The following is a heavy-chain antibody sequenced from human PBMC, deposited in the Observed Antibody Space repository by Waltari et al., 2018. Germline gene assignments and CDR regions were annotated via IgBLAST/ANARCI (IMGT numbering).Heavy chain of an antibody. CDR2: IYYSGST. Sequence: QVQLQESGPGLVKPSETLSLTCTVSGGSISSYYWSWIRQHPGKGLELIGYIYYSGSTTYNPSIKSRVSRSVDTSKNQFSLSLSSVTAADTAVYYCARVPSYYDILTGYYPDAFDIWGQGTMVTVSS. D-gene: IGHD3-9*01. CDR3: ARVPSYYDILTGYYPDAFDI. V-gene: IGHV4-59*01. CDR1: GGSISSYY. J-gene: IGHJ3*02.